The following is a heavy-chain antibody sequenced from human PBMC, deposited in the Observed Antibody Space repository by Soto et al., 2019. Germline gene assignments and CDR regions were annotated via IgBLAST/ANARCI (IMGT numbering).Heavy chain of an antibody. CDR3: ARVDIVVVPAAIHYYYGMDV. V-gene: IGHV1-2*02. D-gene: IGHD2-2*01. CDR1: GYTFTGYY. CDR2: INPNSGGT. Sequence: SVKVSCKASGYTFTGYYMHWVRQAPGQGLEWMGWINPNSGGTNYAQKFQGRVTMTRDTSISTAYMELSRLRSDDTAVYYSARVDIVVVPAAIHYYYGMDVWGPGTTVAVSS. J-gene: IGHJ6*02.